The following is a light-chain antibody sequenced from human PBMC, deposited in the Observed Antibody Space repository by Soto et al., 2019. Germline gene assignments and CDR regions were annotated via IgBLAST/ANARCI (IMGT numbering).Light chain of an antibody. CDR3: AAWDYGLKLM. J-gene: IGLJ3*02. V-gene: IGLV1-47*01. CDR1: ITNVANNY. CDR2: RND. Sequence: QSVLTQPPSASGTPGQRITISCSGGITNVANNYVSWYQQLPGTAPKLLVHRNDKRPSGVPDRFSGSKSGTSASLAISGLRPEDEADYYCAAWDYGLKLMFGGGTKLTVL.